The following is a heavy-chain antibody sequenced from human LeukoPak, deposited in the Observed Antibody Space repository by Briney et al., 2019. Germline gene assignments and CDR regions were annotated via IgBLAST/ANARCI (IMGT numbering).Heavy chain of an antibody. CDR1: GFTFNSFA. J-gene: IGHJ6*03. CDR2: ISSSSSYI. Sequence: GGSLRLSCVASGFTFNSFALTWVRQAPGKGLEWVSSISSSSSYIYYADSVKGRFTISRDNAKNSLYLQMNSLRAEDTAVYYCARVRLLNYMDVWGKGTTVTVSS. V-gene: IGHV3-21*01. CDR3: ARVRLLNYMDV. D-gene: IGHD3-22*01.